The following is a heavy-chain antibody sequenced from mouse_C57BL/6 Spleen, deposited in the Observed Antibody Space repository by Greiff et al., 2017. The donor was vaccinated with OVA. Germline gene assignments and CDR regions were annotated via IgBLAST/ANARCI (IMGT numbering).Heavy chain of an antibody. J-gene: IGHJ4*01. CDR2: IDPNSGGT. CDR3: ASPSYGSTPYAMAY. CDR1: GYTFTSYW. D-gene: IGHD1-1*01. Sequence: QVQLQQPGAELVKPGASVKLSCKASGYTFTSYWMHWVKQRPGRGLEWIGRIDPNSGGTKYNEKFKSKATLTVDKPSSTAYMQLSSLTTEDSAVYYCASPSYGSTPYAMAYWGQGTSVTVSS. V-gene: IGHV1-72*01.